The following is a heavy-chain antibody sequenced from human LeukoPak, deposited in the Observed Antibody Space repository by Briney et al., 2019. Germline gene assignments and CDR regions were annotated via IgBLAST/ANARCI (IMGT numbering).Heavy chain of an antibody. CDR3: TSRGYYYDSSGYSHYFDY. CDR1: GFTFSSYS. J-gene: IGHJ4*02. CDR2: IKSKTDGGTT. Sequence: GGSLRLSCAASGFTFSSYSMNWVRQAPGKGLEWVGRIKSKTDGGTTDYAAPVKGRFTISRDDSKNTLYLQMNSLKTEDTAVYYCTSRGYYYDSSGYSHYFDYWGQGTLVTVSS. D-gene: IGHD3-22*01. V-gene: IGHV3-15*01.